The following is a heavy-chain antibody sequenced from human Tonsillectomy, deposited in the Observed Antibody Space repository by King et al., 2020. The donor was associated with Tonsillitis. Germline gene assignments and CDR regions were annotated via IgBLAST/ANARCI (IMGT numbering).Heavy chain of an antibody. Sequence: VQLVESGGGLAQPGGSLRLSCAASGFAFSSYSMNWVRQAPGKGLDWVSYINHDSSAIYYADSVKGRFTISRDNAKNSLYLQINSLRAEDTALYYCARDRDWAFDYWGQGTLVAVSS. CDR1: GFAFSSYS. D-gene: IGHD3-9*01. J-gene: IGHJ4*02. V-gene: IGHV3-48*01. CDR3: ARDRDWAFDY. CDR2: INHDSSAI.